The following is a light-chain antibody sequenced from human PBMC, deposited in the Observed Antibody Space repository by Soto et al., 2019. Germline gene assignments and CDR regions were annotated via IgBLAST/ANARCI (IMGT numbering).Light chain of an antibody. CDR1: GSSIGTNT. Sequence: QLVLTQPASASGTPGQRVTISCSGSGSSIGTNTVNWYRQLPGTTPKLLIYGDNQRPSGVPDRFSGSKSGTSASLAISGLQSEDEAEYYSAAWDRSLNNVLFGGGTKLTVL. V-gene: IGLV1-44*01. CDR2: GDN. CDR3: AAWDRSLNNVL. J-gene: IGLJ2*01.